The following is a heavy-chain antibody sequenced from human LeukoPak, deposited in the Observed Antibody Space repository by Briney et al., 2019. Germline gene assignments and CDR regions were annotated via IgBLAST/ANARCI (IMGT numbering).Heavy chain of an antibody. Sequence: NPSQTLSLTCTVSRGSDSSGSYYCSWIPQHPGKCLEWLRFNYYRGSTFYDPSLKSRVTISIDTSKNQFSLKVSSVTAADTAVYYCTRVTAVVTKPVDYWGQGTLVTVSS. V-gene: IGHV4-31*03. CDR2: NYYRGST. CDR3: TRVTAVVTKPVDY. CDR1: RGSDSSGSYY. J-gene: IGHJ4*02. D-gene: IGHD4-23*01.